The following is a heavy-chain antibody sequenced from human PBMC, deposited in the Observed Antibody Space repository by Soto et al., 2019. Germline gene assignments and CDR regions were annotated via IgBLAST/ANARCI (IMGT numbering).Heavy chain of an antibody. V-gene: IGHV1-69*13. CDR2: IIPIFGTA. D-gene: IGHD2-15*01. J-gene: IGHJ4*02. Sequence: SVKVSCKASGGTFSSYAISWVRQAPGQGLEWMGGIIPIFGTANYAQKFQGRVTITADESTSTAYMELSSLRSEDTAVYYCARDRGYCSGGSCYLVYYFDYWGQGTLVTVSS. CDR1: GGTFSSYA. CDR3: ARDRGYCSGGSCYLVYYFDY.